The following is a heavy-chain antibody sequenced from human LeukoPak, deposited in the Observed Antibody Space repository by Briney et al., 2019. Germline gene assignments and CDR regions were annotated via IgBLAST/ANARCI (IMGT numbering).Heavy chain of an antibody. CDR2: IYSGGST. J-gene: IGHJ4*02. CDR1: GFTVSGNY. D-gene: IGHD3-16*01. V-gene: IGHV3-66*01. CDR3: ARLGEKADFDY. Sequence: GGSLRLSCAASGFTVSGNYMSWVRQAPGKGLEWVSVIYSGGSTYYADSVKGRFTISRDNSKNSLYLQINSLRAEDTAVYYCARLGEKADFDYWGQGTLVTVSS.